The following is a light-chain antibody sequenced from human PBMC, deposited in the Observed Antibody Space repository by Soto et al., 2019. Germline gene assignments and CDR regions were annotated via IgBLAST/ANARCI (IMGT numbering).Light chain of an antibody. CDR2: DAS. Sequence: AIPLPQSPSSLSASVGDRVTITCRASQGISSALAWYQHKPGRAPRLLIYDASSLQSGVSSRFSGSGSGTDFTLTISSLQPEDFATYYCQQFQSYALTFGGGTKLEIK. CDR1: QGISSA. V-gene: IGKV1-13*02. CDR3: QQFQSYALT. J-gene: IGKJ4*01.